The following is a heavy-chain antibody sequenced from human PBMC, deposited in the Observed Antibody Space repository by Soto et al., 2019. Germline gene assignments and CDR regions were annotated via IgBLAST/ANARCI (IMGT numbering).Heavy chain of an antibody. CDR2: IPSRGRP. CDR3: ARDTYSGYDFGL. J-gene: IGHJ5*02. D-gene: IGHD5-12*01. V-gene: IGHV4-30-4*01. Sequence: PSETLSLACSVCGASVAGGSYYWSWVRQPPGKGLEWIGYIPSRGRPFYNPSLTSRGTISADTSKNQLSLQLTSVTAADTAVYYCARDTYSGYDFGLWGQGTLVTVSS. CDR1: GASVAGGSYY.